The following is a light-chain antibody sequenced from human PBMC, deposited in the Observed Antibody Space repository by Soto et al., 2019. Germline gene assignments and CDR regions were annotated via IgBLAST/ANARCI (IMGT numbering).Light chain of an antibody. CDR2: EVS. CDR3: QSSDSSPNV. J-gene: IGLJ1*01. Sequence: QSMLTQPPSASGSPGQSVTISCTGTSSDVGRYNYISWYQQRPGKAPKLIIYEVSKRPSGVPDRLSGFKYGNTASLTVSGLQAEDEADYYFQSSDSSPNVFRPGIKVALL. CDR1: SSDVGRYNY. V-gene: IGLV2-8*01.